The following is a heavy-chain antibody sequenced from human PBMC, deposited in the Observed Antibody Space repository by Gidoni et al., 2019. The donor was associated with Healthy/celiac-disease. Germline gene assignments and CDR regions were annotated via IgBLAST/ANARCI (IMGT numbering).Heavy chain of an antibody. D-gene: IGHD5-12*01. CDR1: GGSFSGYY. J-gene: IGHJ4*02. Sequence: QVQLQQWGAGLLKPSETLSLTCAGYGGSFSGYYWRWIRQPPGKGLEWIGEINHIGSTNYNPSLTSRVTISVDTSKNQLYLKLSSVTAAGTAVYYCARESPRGCYNFFDYWGQGTLVTVSS. CDR2: INHIGST. CDR3: ARESPRGCYNFFDY. V-gene: IGHV4-34*01.